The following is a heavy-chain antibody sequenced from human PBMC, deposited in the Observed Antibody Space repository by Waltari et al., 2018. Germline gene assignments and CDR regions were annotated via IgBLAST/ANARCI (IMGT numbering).Heavy chain of an antibody. J-gene: IGHJ3*02. CDR3: ARRSSTGVFRALDI. CDR2: ISGDGTTQ. Sequence: QEQVVEAGGGVVPPRRSLRHAVHAPGFTFNLSCSNWVRPAPGKGLEVVAFISGDGTTQYYSDSVKGRFTISRDNSKSMLSLQMNSLRTEDTAVYYCARRSSTGVFRALDIWGQGTMVTVS. D-gene: IGHD6-13*01. CDR1: GFTFNLSC. V-gene: IGHV3-30*19.